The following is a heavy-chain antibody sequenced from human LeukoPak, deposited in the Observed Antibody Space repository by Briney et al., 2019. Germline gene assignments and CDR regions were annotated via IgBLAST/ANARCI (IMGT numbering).Heavy chain of an antibody. CDR1: GFSFSNYS. J-gene: IGHJ6*03. D-gene: IGHD2-21*02. CDR2: ISSSSTYI. V-gene: IGHV3-21*04. CDR3: ARVRVTPYYYYYYMDV. Sequence: GGSLRLSCAASGFSFSNYSMNWVRQAPGKGLEWVSPISSSSTYIYYADSVKGRFTISRDNAKNSLYLQMNSLRAEDTALYYCARVRVTPYYYYYYMDVWGKGTTVTVSS.